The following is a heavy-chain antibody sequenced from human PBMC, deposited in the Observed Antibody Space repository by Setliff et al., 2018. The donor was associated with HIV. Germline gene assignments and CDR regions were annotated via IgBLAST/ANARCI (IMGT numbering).Heavy chain of an antibody. J-gene: IGHJ4*02. CDR1: GFTFSSAV. CDR3: AREGGTSGHYGYFDY. D-gene: IGHD3-22*01. V-gene: IGHV3-64*02. CDR2: INVNGDWT. Sequence: GGSLRLSCAVSGFTFSSAVFHWVRQAPGKGLEYVSGINVNGDWTYYADSVKGRFTMSRDNFKNILYLQMDSLRTEDTAVYFCAREGGTSGHYGYFDYWGQGALVTVS.